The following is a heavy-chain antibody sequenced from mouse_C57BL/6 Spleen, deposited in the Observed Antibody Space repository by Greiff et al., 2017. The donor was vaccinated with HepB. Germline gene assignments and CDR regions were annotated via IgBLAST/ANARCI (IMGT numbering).Heavy chain of an antibody. J-gene: IGHJ1*03. Sequence: EVMLVESGGGLVKPGGSLKLSCAASGFTFSSYAMSWVRQTPEKRLEWVATISDGGSYTYYPDNVKGRFTISRDNAKNNLYLQMSHLKSEDTAMYYCARDGYYGSSYVSYWYFDVWGTGTTVTVSS. CDR1: GFTFSSYA. CDR3: ARDGYYGSSYVSYWYFDV. CDR2: ISDGGSYT. V-gene: IGHV5-4*01. D-gene: IGHD1-1*01.